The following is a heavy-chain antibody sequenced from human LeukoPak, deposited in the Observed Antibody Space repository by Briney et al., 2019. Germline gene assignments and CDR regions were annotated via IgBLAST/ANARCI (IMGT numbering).Heavy chain of an antibody. J-gene: IGHJ4*02. CDR3: AIYISSSWSYDY. CDR2: IYYSGST. V-gene: IGHV4-39*01. D-gene: IGHD6-13*01. CDR1: GGSISSSSYY. Sequence: SETLSLTCTVSGGSISSSSYYWGWIRQPPGKGLEWIGSIYYSGSTYYNPSLKSRVTISVDTSKNQFSLKLSSVTAADTAVYYCAIYISSSWSYDYWGQGTLVTVSS.